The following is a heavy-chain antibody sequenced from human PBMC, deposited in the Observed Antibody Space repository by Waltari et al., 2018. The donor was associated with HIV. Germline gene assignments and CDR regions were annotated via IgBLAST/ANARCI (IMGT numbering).Heavy chain of an antibody. J-gene: IGHJ6*02. CDR2: MDNDGGVI. CDR3: VKDVAVTHYGVYYSGLDV. V-gene: IGHV3-74*03. Sequence: VESGGNVVQPGGSLRLSCTASGFVFGSHWLHWVRQSPGGGLFWVSRMDNDGGVIKYANAVKGRFTLSRDNTKEMLFLEMKSLRSEDSGIYYCVKDVAVTHYGVYYSGLDVWGQGTTVTV. CDR1: GFVFGSHW. D-gene: IGHD2-8*01.